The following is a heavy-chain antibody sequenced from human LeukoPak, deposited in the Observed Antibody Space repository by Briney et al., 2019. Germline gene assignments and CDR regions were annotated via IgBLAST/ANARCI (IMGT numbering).Heavy chain of an antibody. CDR2: INPSGGST. J-gene: IGHJ4*02. V-gene: IGHV1-46*01. CDR3: AAGLRVAWTNTPQREFDY. CDR1: GYTFTSYY. Sequence: ASVKVSCKASGYTFTSYYMHWVRQAPGQGLEWMGIINPSGGSTSYAQKFQGRVTMTRDTSTSTVYMELSSLRSEDTAVYYCAAGLRVAWTNTPQREFDYWGQGTLVTVSS. D-gene: IGHD2/OR15-2a*01.